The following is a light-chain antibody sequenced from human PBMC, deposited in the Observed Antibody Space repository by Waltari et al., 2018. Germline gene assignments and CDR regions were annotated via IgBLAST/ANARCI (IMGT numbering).Light chain of an antibody. Sequence: DIQMTQSPSTLSAFVGDRVTITCRASQSLNSWLAWYQQKPGIAPKLLIYTASSLESGVLSRFSGSGSGTEFTLTISSLQPDDFATYYCQQYNSYPRTCGQGTKVEFK. J-gene: IGKJ1*01. CDR2: TAS. CDR1: QSLNSW. V-gene: IGKV1-5*03. CDR3: QQYNSYPRT.